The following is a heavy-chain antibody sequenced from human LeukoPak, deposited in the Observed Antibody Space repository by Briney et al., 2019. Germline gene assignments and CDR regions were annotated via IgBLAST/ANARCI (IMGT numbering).Heavy chain of an antibody. CDR1: GYTFTSYG. V-gene: IGHV1-18*01. CDR2: ISAYNGNT. J-gene: IGHJ6*02. D-gene: IGHD3-3*01. Sequence: ASVKVSCKASGYTFTSYGISWVRQAPGQGLEWMGWISAYNGNTNYAQKLQGRVTMTTDTSTSTAYTELRSLRSDDTAVYYCARSSDFWSGYYYYYYGMDVWGQGTTVTVSS. CDR3: ARSSDFWSGYYYYYYGMDV.